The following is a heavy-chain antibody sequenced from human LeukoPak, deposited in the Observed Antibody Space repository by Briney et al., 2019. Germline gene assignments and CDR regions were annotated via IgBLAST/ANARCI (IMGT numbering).Heavy chain of an antibody. J-gene: IGHJ4*02. V-gene: IGHV3-30*03. CDR2: ISNDGSNK. CDR1: GFSFRIFG. CDR3: ATLRDGYNAGDY. D-gene: IGHD5-24*01. Sequence: PGGSLRLSCAASGFSFRIFGMHWVRQAPGKGLEWVAVISNDGSNKYYADSVKGRFTVSRDNSNNTLYLQMNSLRAEDTAVYYCATLRDGYNAGDYWGQGTLVTVSS.